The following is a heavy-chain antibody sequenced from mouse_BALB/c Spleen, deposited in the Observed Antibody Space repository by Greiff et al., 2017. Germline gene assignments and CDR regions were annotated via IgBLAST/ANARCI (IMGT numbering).Heavy chain of an antibody. CDR3: ARAPLLRLPFDY. J-gene: IGHJ2*01. D-gene: IGHD1-2*01. Sequence: EVQLQQSGPELVKPGASVKISCKASGYTFTDYNMHWVKQSHGKSLEWIGYIYPYNGGTGYNQKFKSKATLTVDNSSSTAYMELRSLTSEDSAVYYCARAPLLRLPFDYWGQGTTLTVSS. V-gene: IGHV1S29*02. CDR2: IYPYNGGT. CDR1: GYTFTDYN.